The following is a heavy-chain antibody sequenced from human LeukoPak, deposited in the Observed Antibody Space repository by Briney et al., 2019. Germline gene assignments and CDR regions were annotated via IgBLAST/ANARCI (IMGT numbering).Heavy chain of an antibody. CDR1: RGSICGYY. J-gene: IGHJ4*02. D-gene: IGHD4-17*01. CDR2: IYYSGTT. V-gene: IGHV4-59*08. Sequence: PSVTLSLTCTVSRGSICGYYWRCIRQPPGKGLEWIGYIYYSGTTNYNPSLESRVTMSVDTSKNLFSLNLISVTAADTAVYYCATHLVSAYGDPKHFDYWGQGILVTVSS. CDR3: ATHLVSAYGDPKHFDY.